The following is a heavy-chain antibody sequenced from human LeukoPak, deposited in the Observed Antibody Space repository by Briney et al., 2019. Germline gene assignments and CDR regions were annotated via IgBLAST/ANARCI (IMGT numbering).Heavy chain of an antibody. CDR2: ISGFGEST. D-gene: IGHD6-13*01. CDR1: GVTFSNYA. CDR3: AKGHTTSWYNFDY. V-gene: IGHV3-23*01. J-gene: IGHJ4*02. Sequence: GGSLRLSCAASGVTFSNYAMTWVRQAPGKGLEWVSSISGFGESTHYADSVQGRFTISRDNSRNTVFVQMTSPRADDTAVYYCAKGHTTSWYNFDYWGQGILVTVSS.